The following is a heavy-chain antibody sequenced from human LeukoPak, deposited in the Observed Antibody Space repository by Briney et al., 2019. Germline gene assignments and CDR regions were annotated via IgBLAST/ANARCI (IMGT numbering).Heavy chain of an antibody. CDR1: GFTFDAYA. V-gene: IGHV3-23*01. J-gene: IGHJ4*02. Sequence: PGGSLRLSCAASGFTFDAYAMHWVRQAPGKGLEWVSAISGSGGRTYYADSVKGRFTISRDNSKNTLYLQMNSLRAEDTAVYYCAKKWNEQLGPNYFDYWGQGTLVTVSS. CDR2: ISGSGGRT. D-gene: IGHD6-6*01. CDR3: AKKWNEQLGPNYFDY.